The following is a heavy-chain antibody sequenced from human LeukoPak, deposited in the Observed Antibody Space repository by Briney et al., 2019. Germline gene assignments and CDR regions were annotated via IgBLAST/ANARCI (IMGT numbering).Heavy chain of an antibody. J-gene: IGHJ3*02. Sequence: GGSLRLSCAASGLTASSNYMSWVRQAPGKGLDWVSIIYSVGSTYYADSVKGRFTISRDNSKNTLYLQMNSLRAEDTAVYYCARDSSGITGTWGAFDIWGQGTMVTVSS. D-gene: IGHD1-7*01. CDR2: IYSVGST. CDR3: ARDSSGITGTWGAFDI. V-gene: IGHV3-66*01. CDR1: GLTASSNY.